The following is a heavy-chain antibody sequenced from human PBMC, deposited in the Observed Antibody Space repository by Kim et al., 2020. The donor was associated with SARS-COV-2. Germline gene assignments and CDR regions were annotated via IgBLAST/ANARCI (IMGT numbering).Heavy chain of an antibody. CDR1: GFTFSSYS. D-gene: IGHD6-13*01. CDR3: ARDGTKPSIAAAEPKKSPNYYYYGMDV. Sequence: GGSLRLSCAASGFTFSSYSMNWVRQAPGKGLEWVSYISSSSSTIYYADSVKGRFTISRDNAKNSLYLQMNSLRAEDTAVYYCARDGTKPSIAAAEPKKSPNYYYYGMDVWGQGTTVTVSS. CDR2: ISSSSSTI. V-gene: IGHV3-48*04. J-gene: IGHJ6*02.